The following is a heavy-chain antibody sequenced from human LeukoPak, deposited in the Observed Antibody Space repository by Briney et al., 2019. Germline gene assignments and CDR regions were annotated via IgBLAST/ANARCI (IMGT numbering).Heavy chain of an antibody. CDR1: GFTFSSYS. J-gene: IGHJ4*02. D-gene: IGHD1-1*01. Sequence: PGGSLRLSCAASGFTFSSYSMNWVRQAPGKGLEWVATMTSSSTIYYADSVKGRFTISRDNAKNSLYLQMNSLRADDTAVYYCAKGNWRYFDYWGQGTLVTVSS. V-gene: IGHV3-69-1*01. CDR3: AKGNWRYFDY. CDR2: MTSSSTI.